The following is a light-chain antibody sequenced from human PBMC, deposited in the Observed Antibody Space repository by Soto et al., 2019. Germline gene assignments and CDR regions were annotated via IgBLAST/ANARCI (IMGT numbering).Light chain of an antibody. CDR3: QQYGSSPPRT. V-gene: IGKV3-15*01. Sequence: EIVMTQSPATLSVSPGEGVTLSCRASQSLSSSLAWYQQKPGQAPRLLIYGASTRATGIPARFSGSGSGADFTLTISRLEPEDFAVYYCQQYGSSPPRTFGQGTKVDI. J-gene: IGKJ1*01. CDR1: QSLSSS. CDR2: GAS.